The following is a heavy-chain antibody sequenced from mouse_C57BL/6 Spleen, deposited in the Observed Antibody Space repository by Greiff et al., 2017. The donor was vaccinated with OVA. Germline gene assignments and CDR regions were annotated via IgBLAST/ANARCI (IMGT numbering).Heavy chain of an antibody. D-gene: IGHD4-1*02. CDR1: GYSITSGYY. CDR2: ISYDGSN. CDR3: ARDPTFYYCDY. V-gene: IGHV3-6*01. Sequence: ESGPGLVKPSQSLSLTCSVTGYSITSGYYWNWIRQFPGNKLEWMGYISYDGSNNYNPSLKNRISITRDTSKNQFFLKLNSVTTEDTATYYCARDPTFYYCDYWGQGTTLTVSS. J-gene: IGHJ2*01.